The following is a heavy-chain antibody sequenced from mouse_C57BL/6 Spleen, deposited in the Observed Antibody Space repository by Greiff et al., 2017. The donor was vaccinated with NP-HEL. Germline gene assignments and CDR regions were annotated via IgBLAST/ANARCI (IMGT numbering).Heavy chain of an antibody. Sequence: VQLQQPGAELVKPGASVKMSCKASGYTFTSYWITWVKQRPGQGLEWIGDIYPGSGSTNYNEKFKSKATLTVDTSSSTAYMQLSSLTSEDSAVYYCARDRDITTVGDYYFEYWGQGTTLTVSS. CDR1: GYTFTSYW. D-gene: IGHD1-1*01. J-gene: IGHJ2*01. V-gene: IGHV1-55*01. CDR2: IYPGSGST. CDR3: ARDRDITTVGDYYFEY.